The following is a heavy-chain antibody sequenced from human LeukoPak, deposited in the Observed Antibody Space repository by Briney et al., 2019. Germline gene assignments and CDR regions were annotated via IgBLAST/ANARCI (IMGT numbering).Heavy chain of an antibody. CDR3: ASSPVLGYSSRREY. D-gene: IGHD6-13*01. CDR2: IYGGGST. V-gene: IGHV3-53*01. Sequence: GGSLRLSCAASGFTVSSNYMSWVRQAPGKGLEWVSVIYGGGSTYYADSVKGRFTISRDNSKNTLYLQMNSLRAEDTAVYYCASSPVLGYSSRREYWGQGTLVTVSS. J-gene: IGHJ4*02. CDR1: GFTVSSNY.